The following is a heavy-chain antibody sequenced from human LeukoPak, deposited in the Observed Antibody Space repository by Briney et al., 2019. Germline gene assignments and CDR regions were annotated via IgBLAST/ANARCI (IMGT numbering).Heavy chain of an antibody. CDR3: ARLNITTYHDAFDI. V-gene: IGHV4-59*08. D-gene: IGHD2/OR15-2a*01. CDR2: IYYSGST. Sequence: SETLSLTCTVSGGSISSYYWSRIRQPPGRGLEWIGYIYYSGSTNYNPSLKSRVTISVDTSKNQFSLKLSSVTAADTAVYYCARLNITTYHDAFDIWGQGTMVTVSS. CDR1: GGSISSYY. J-gene: IGHJ3*02.